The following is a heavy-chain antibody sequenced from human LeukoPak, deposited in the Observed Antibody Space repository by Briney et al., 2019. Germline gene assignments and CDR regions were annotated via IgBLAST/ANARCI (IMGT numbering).Heavy chain of an antibody. V-gene: IGHV3-23*01. CDR1: GFTFTNYA. J-gene: IGHJ4*02. CDR3: AKEAWQQLEPYYFDY. CDR2: ISGGGGST. Sequence: GGSLRLSCAASGFTFTNYAMSWVRQAPGKGLEWVSGISGGGGSTYYADSVKGRFTISKDNSKNTLYLQMNSLRAEDTAVYYCAKEAWQQLEPYYFDYWGQGTLVTVSS. D-gene: IGHD6-13*01.